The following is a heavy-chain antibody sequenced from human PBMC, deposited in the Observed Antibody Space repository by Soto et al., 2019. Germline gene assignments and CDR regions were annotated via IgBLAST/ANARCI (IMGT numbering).Heavy chain of an antibody. J-gene: IGHJ4*02. Sequence: QVQLVQSGAEVKKPGSSVKVSCKDAGGIFSTYAISWLLQAPGQGLEWMGGIIPIFGTPNYAQKFQGRDTITADESTSTAYMELSRLRSEDTAVYYCARDRDDYGSGNYYNRIDFWGQGTLVTVSS. CDR3: ARDRDDYGSGNYYNRIDF. V-gene: IGHV1-69*01. D-gene: IGHD3-10*01. CDR1: GGIFSTYA. CDR2: IIPIFGTP.